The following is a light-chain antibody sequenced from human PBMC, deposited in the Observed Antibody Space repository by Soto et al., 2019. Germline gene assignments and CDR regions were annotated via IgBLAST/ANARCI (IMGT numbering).Light chain of an antibody. Sequence: QSALTQPASVSGAPGQSITISCTGTSSDVGAYDYVSWYQQHPGNAPKLIIYEVSDRPSGVSNRFSASKSGNTASLTISGLQAEDEADYYCSSYTSSSTQVVFGGGTKLTVL. CDR1: SSDVGAYDY. V-gene: IGLV2-14*01. J-gene: IGLJ2*01. CDR2: EVS. CDR3: SSYTSSSTQVV.